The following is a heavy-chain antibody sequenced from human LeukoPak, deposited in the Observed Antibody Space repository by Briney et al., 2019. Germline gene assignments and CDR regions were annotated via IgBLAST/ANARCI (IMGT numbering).Heavy chain of an antibody. CDR1: GGSISSSTFY. CDR2: IYHSGNT. D-gene: IGHD3-10*01. V-gene: IGHV4-39*07. J-gene: IGHJ4*02. CDR3: ARELEVRGIDY. Sequence: ASETLSLTCTVSGGSISSSTFYWGWIRQPPGKGLEWIGSIYHSGNTYYNPSLKSRVAISVDTSKNQFSLKLSSVTAADTAVYYCARELEVRGIDYWGQGTLVTVSS.